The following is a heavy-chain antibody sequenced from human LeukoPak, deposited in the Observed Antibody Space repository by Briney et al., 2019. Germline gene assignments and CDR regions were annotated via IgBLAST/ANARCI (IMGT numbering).Heavy chain of an antibody. CDR2: IKEDGTEK. CDR1: EFSFSTYW. Sequence: GGSLRLSCAASEFSFSTYWMSWVRQAPGKGLEWVANIKEDGTEKYYVGSVKGRFTISRDNAKKSLYLQMNSLRDDDTAVYFCARSPAGYAWPPAYYMDVWGKGTTVTVSS. V-gene: IGHV3-7*01. D-gene: IGHD1-1*01. CDR3: ARSPAGYAWPPAYYMDV. J-gene: IGHJ6*03.